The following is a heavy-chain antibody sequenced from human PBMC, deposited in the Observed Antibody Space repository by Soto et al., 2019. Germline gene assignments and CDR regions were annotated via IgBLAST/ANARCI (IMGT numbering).Heavy chain of an antibody. CDR1: GGSISSSSYY. CDR2: IHYSGST. Sequence: SETLSLTCTVSGGSISSSSYYWGWIRQPPGKGLEWIGSIHYSGSTYYNPSLKSRVTISVDTSKNQFSLKLSSVTAADTAVYYCARRRGSTTTPFDYLGQGTLVTVSS. D-gene: IGHD3-16*01. CDR3: ARRRGSTTTPFDY. J-gene: IGHJ4*02. V-gene: IGHV4-39*01.